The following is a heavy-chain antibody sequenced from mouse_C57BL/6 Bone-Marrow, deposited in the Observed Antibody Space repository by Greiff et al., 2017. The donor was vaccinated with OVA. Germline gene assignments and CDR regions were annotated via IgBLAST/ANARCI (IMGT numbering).Heavy chain of an antibody. D-gene: IGHD1-1*01. CDR1: GFTFSSYG. J-gene: IGHJ2*01. CDR2: ISSGGSYT. V-gene: IGHV5-6*01. Sequence: EVQGVESGGDLVKPGGSLKLSCAASGFTFSSYGMSWVRQTPDKRLEWVATISSGGSYTSYPDSVTGRFTISRDNAKNTLYLQMSSLKSEDTAMYDCARHGDYGSFFDYWGQGTTLTVSS. CDR3: ARHGDYGSFFDY.